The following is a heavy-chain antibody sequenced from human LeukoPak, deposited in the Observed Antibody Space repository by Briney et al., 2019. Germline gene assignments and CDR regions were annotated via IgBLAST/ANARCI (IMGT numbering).Heavy chain of an antibody. CDR2: ISHRGNS. J-gene: IGHJ4*02. V-gene: IGHV4-34*01. CDR3: ARRGENGYLFCGGDCSSEYFDF. Sequence: SETLSLTCAVYSASGSFSGYYWTWIRQPPGKGLEWIGEISHRGNSNYTPSLKSRAIISVDTSKNQFSLKLTSVTAADTAVYYCARRGENGYLFCGGDCSSEYFDFWGQGTLVTVSS. D-gene: IGHD2-21*02. CDR1: SASGSFSGYY.